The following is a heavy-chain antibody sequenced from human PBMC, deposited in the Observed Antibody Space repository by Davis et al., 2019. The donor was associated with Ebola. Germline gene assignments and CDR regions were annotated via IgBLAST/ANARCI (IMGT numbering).Heavy chain of an antibody. D-gene: IGHD3-10*01. Sequence: GESLKISCAASGFIFSDYYMTWIRQAPGEGLEWVSYISSSGSTIYYADSVKGRFTISRDNAKNSLYLQMNSLRAEDTAVYYCARDWGITMVRGVIVNWGQGTLVTVSS. V-gene: IGHV3-11*01. CDR1: GFIFSDYY. J-gene: IGHJ4*02. CDR3: ARDWGITMVRGVIVN. CDR2: ISSSGSTI.